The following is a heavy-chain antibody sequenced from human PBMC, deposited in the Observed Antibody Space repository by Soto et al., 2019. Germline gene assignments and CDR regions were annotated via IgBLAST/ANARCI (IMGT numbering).Heavy chain of an antibody. D-gene: IGHD3-9*01. J-gene: IGHJ6*03. CDR3: AKEPDRYFDVYYVDV. Sequence: EVQLVESGGGLVQPGRSLRLSCAASGFTFDDHAMHWVRQAPGKGLEWVSGSSWTSGSIGYAVSVKGRITTSRDNAKNSLYLQMNSLSAEDTALYSCAKEPDRYFDVYYVDVWGKGTTVTVSS. V-gene: IGHV3-9*01. CDR1: GFTFDDHA. CDR2: SSWTSGSI.